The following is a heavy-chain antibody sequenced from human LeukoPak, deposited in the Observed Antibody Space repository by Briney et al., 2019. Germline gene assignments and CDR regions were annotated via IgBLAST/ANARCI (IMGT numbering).Heavy chain of an antibody. D-gene: IGHD2-2*01. CDR3: ARGEGNVVVVPAATNLFDP. J-gene: IGHJ5*02. CDR2: INDSGST. Sequence: SETLSLTCAVYGGSFSGYYWSWIRQPPGKGLEWVGEINDSGSTNYNPSLKRRVTISVDTSKTQFSLKLSSVTAADTAVYYCARGEGNVVVVPAATNLFDPWGQGTLVSVSS. V-gene: IGHV4-34*01. CDR1: GGSFSGYY.